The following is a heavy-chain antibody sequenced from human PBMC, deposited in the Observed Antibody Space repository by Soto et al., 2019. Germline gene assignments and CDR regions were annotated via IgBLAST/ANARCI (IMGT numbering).Heavy chain of an antibody. CDR3: ASYCSSTSCYYFDY. Sequence: SETLSLTCAVYGGSFSGYYWSWIRQPPGKGMEWIGEINHSGSTNYNPSLKSRVTISVDTSKNQFSLKLSSVTAADTAVYYCASYCSSTSCYYFDYRGRGSLVTGSS. V-gene: IGHV4-34*01. CDR1: GGSFSGYY. D-gene: IGHD2-2*01. J-gene: IGHJ4*02. CDR2: INHSGST.